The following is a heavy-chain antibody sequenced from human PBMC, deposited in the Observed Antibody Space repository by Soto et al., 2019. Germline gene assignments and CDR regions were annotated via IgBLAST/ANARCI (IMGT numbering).Heavy chain of an antibody. Sequence: EVQLVESGGGLVQPXESLKLSCAASGFTFRGSAMHWVRQASGKGLEWVGRIRTKANSYATAYAASVQGRFTISRDDSKSTAYLQMNSLKTEDTAVYYCTGSLLAYCSGGKCHTDYYYYGMDVWGPGTAVTVSS. J-gene: IGHJ6*02. CDR1: GFTFRGSA. CDR3: TGSLLAYCSGGKCHTDYYYYGMDV. CDR2: IRTKANSYAT. D-gene: IGHD2-15*01. V-gene: IGHV3-73*02.